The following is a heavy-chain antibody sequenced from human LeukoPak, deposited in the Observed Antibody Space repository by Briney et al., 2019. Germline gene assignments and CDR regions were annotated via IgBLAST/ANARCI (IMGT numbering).Heavy chain of an antibody. Sequence: PGGSLRPSCAASGFTFSSYSMNWVRQAPGKGLEWVSSISSSSSYIYYADSVKGRFTISRDNAKNSLYLQMNSLRAEDTAVYYCARDRSRGIAVAGTGDYFDYWGQGTLVTVSS. CDR3: ARDRSRGIAVAGTGDYFDY. CDR2: ISSSSSYI. J-gene: IGHJ4*02. D-gene: IGHD6-19*01. V-gene: IGHV3-21*01. CDR1: GFTFSSYS.